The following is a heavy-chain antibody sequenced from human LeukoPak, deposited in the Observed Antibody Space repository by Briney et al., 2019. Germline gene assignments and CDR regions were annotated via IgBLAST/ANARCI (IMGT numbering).Heavy chain of an antibody. CDR1: GGYFRGYY. CDR3: ARSLGVYGPDWFDP. D-gene: IGHD3-16*01. V-gene: IGHV4-34*01. Sequence: SETLSLTCTVYGGYFRGYYWSWVRQPPGKGLEWVGEINHSGSTNYNPSLKRRVTISVDTSKNQFSLKLSSATAADTAVYYCARSLGVYGPDWFDPWGQGTLVTVSS. J-gene: IGHJ5*02. CDR2: INHSGST.